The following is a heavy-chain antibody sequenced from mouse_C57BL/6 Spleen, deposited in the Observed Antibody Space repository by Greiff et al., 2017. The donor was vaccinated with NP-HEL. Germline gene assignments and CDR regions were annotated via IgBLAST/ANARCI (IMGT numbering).Heavy chain of an antibody. V-gene: IGHV1-15*01. CDR3: TRGGFYYGSSYHYWYFDV. Sequence: QVQLQQSGAELVRPGASVTLSCKASGYTFTDYEMHWVKQTPVHGLEWIGAIDPETGGPAYNQKFKGKAILTADKSSSTAYMELRSLTSEDSAVYYCTRGGFYYGSSYHYWYFDVWGTGTTVTVSS. J-gene: IGHJ1*03. CDR1: GYTFTDYE. D-gene: IGHD1-1*01. CDR2: IDPETGGP.